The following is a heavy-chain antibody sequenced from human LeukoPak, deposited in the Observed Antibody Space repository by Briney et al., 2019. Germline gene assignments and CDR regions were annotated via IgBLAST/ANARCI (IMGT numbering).Heavy chain of an antibody. CDR1: GFTSSTYW. V-gene: IGHV3-7*01. CDR2: IKQDGSET. J-gene: IGHJ2*01. CDR3: ARDRDSRWDFDL. Sequence: GGSLRLSCAASGFTSSTYWMSWVRQAPGKGLEWVASIKQDGSETYYVDSVKGRFTLSRDNAKNSLYLQMNSLRADDTAVYYCARDRDSRWDFDLWGRGTLVTVSS. D-gene: IGHD3-22*01.